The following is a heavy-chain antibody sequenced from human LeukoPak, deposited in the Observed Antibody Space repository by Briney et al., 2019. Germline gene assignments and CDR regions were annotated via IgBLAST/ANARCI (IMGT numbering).Heavy chain of an antibody. CDR2: IYYTGST. D-gene: IGHD3-22*01. J-gene: IGHJ1*01. CDR3: AWRRGQYYGSSGYHPPGDFHH. V-gene: IGHV4-39*01. CDR1: GGAISGTNYY. Sequence: PSETLSLTCIVSGGAISGTNYYWGWIRQPPGKGLEWIGSIYYTGSTYYNPSLKSRVTISVDTSKNQFSLKLNSVNAADTAVYYCAWRRGQYYGSSGYHPPGDFHHWGQGTLVTVSS.